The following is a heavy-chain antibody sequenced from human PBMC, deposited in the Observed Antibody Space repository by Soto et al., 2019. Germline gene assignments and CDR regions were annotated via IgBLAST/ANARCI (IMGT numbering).Heavy chain of an antibody. CDR2: ISYDGSNK. V-gene: IGHV3-30-3*01. CDR1: GFTFSSYA. D-gene: IGHD5-12*01. Sequence: GGSLRLSCAASGFTFSSYAMHWVRQAPGKGLEWVAVISYDGSNKYYADSVKGRFTISRDNSKNTLYLQMNSLRAEDTAVYYCARALGYSGYDYLSVDYWGQGTLVTVSS. CDR3: ARALGYSGYDYLSVDY. J-gene: IGHJ4*02.